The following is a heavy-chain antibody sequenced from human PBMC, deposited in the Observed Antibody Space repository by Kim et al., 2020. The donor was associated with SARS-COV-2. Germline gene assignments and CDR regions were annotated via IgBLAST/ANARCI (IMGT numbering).Heavy chain of an antibody. CDR1: GFTFSSYG. Sequence: GGSLRLSCAASGFTFSSYGMHWVRQAPGKGLEWVAVIWYDGSNKYYADSVKGRFTISRDNSKNTLYLQMNSLRAEDTAVYYCARGGSEWGVAVAGLYFDYWGQGTLVTVSS. CDR2: IWYDGSNK. CDR3: ARGGSEWGVAVAGLYFDY. D-gene: IGHD6-19*01. V-gene: IGHV3-33*01. J-gene: IGHJ4*02.